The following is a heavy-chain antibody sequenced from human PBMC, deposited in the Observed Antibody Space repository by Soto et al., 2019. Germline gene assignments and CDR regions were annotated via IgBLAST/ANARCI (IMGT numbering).Heavy chain of an antibody. Sequence: PGGSLRLSCAASGFTVSSNYMSWVRQAPGKGLEWVSVIYSGGSTYYADSVKGRFTISRDNSKNTLYLQMNSLRAEDTAVYYCAGTIFGIVEDPLYYFDYWGQGTLVTVSS. CDR3: AGTIFGIVEDPLYYFDY. J-gene: IGHJ4*02. V-gene: IGHV3-53*01. D-gene: IGHD3-3*01. CDR2: IYSGGST. CDR1: GFTVSSNY.